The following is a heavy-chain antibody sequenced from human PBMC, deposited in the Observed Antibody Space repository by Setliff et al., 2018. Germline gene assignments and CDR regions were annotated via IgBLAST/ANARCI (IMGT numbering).Heavy chain of an antibody. Sequence: AASVKVSCKASGYTFTSYYMHWVRQAPGQGLEWMGIINPSGGSTSYAQKFQGRVTMTRDTSTSTAYMELSSLRSEDTAVYYCATADVIIAAAGNSKYILDYWGQGTLVTVSS. CDR3: ATADVIIAAAGNSKYILDY. CDR2: INPSGGST. J-gene: IGHJ4*02. D-gene: IGHD6-13*01. V-gene: IGHV1-46*01. CDR1: GYTFTSYY.